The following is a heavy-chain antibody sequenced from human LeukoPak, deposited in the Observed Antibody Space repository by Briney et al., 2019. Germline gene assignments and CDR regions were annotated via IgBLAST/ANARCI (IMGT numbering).Heavy chain of an antibody. V-gene: IGHV4-39*01. CDR1: GGSISSSSYY. CDR2: TYYSGST. J-gene: IGHJ4*02. D-gene: IGHD2-2*01. CDR3: ARQGYCSSTSCYNRGFFDY. Sequence: PSETLSLTCTVSGGSISSSSYYWGWIRQPPGKGLEWIGSTYYSGSTNYNPSLKSRVTIYVDTSRNQFSLKLSSVTAADTAVYYCARQGYCSSTSCYNRGFFDYWGQGTLVTVSS.